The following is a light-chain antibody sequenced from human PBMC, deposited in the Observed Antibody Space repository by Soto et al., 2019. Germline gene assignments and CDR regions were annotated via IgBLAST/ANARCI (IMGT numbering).Light chain of an antibody. CDR2: EGS. CDR1: SSDVGSYNL. CDR3: CSYAGSSTF. V-gene: IGLV2-23*03. Sequence: QSVLTQPASVSGSPGQSITISCTGTSSDVGSYNLVSWYQQHPGKAPKLMIYEGSKRPSGVSNRFSGSKSGNTASLTISGLQAEDEADYYCCSYAGSSTFFGNGTKVTVL. J-gene: IGLJ1*01.